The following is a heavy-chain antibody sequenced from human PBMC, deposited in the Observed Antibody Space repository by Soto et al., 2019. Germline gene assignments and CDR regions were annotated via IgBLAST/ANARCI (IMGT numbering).Heavy chain of an antibody. V-gene: IGHV1-2*04. Sequence: ASVKVSCKASGYTFTGYYMHWVRQAPGQGLEWMGWINPNSGGTNYAQKFQGWVTMTRDTSISTAYMELSRLRSDDTAVYYCARGVSGYCSSTSCYVPIKSYYYYMDVWGKGTTVTVSS. CDR3: ARGVSGYCSSTSCYVPIKSYYYYMDV. CDR1: GYTFTGYY. J-gene: IGHJ6*03. D-gene: IGHD2-2*01. CDR2: INPNSGGT.